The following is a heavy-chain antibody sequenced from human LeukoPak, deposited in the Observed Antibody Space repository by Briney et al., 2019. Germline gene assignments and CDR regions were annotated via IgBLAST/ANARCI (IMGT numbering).Heavy chain of an antibody. D-gene: IGHD3-22*01. Sequence: GGSLRLSCAASGFTFSSYGMHWVRQAPGKGLEWVAFIRYDGSNKYYADSVKGRFTISRDNSKNTLYLQMNSLRAEDTAVYYCAKAGPGTMTFDAFDIWGQGTVVTVSS. CDR2: IRYDGSNK. CDR3: AKAGPGTMTFDAFDI. V-gene: IGHV3-30*02. J-gene: IGHJ3*02. CDR1: GFTFSSYG.